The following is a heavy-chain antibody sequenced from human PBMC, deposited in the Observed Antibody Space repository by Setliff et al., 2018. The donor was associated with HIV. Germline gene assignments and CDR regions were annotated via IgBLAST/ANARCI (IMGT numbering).Heavy chain of an antibody. J-gene: IGHJ4*02. CDR3: ARGAPYGSGRHRWNS. CDR2: IFHTGNT. V-gene: IGHV4-39*07. CDR1: GGSISSFSYY. Sequence: SETLSLTCTVSGGSISSFSYYWGWIRQPPGKGPEWIGSIFHTGNTYYNPSLKSRVSISRDTSKNKFSLRLTSVTAADTALYYCARGAPYGSGRHRWNSWGQGTLVTVSS. D-gene: IGHD3-10*01.